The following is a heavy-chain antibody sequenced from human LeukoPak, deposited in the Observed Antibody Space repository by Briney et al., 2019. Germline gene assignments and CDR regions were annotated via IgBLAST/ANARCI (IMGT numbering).Heavy chain of an antibody. D-gene: IGHD6-19*01. CDR3: ARLAVAGQGFDP. V-gene: IGHV3-30*04. CDR2: ISYDGSNK. Sequence: PGGSLRLSCAASGFTFSSYAMHWVRQAPGKGVEWVSVISYDGSNKYYADSVKGRFTISRDNSKNTLYLQMNSLRAEDTAVYYCARLAVAGQGFDPWGQGTLVTVSS. CDR1: GFTFSSYA. J-gene: IGHJ5*02.